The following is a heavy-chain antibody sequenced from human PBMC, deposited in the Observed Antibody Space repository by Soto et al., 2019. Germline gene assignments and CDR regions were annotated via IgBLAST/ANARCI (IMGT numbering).Heavy chain of an antibody. CDR1: GFTFDDYA. Sequence: PGGSLRLSCAASGFTFDDYAMHWVRQAPGKGLEWVSGISWNSGSIGYADSVKGRFTISRDNAKNSLYLQMNSLRAEDTALYYCATASPVPRRNDFWSYFDYWGQGTLVTVSS. CDR3: ATASPVPRRNDFWSYFDY. D-gene: IGHD3-3*01. CDR2: ISWNSGSI. V-gene: IGHV3-9*01. J-gene: IGHJ4*02.